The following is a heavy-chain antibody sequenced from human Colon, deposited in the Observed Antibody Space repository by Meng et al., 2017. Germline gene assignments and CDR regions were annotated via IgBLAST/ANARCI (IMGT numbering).Heavy chain of an antibody. J-gene: IGHJ5*02. CDR1: GGSISTSGYD. CDR2: IGHSGIT. V-gene: IGHV4-39*01. CDR3: VRSSGWVRTGFDP. Sequence: QPQLQESGPGLVKPSEALSLTCRVSGGSISTSGYDWGWIRQPPGKGLEWSGSIGHSGITYYTPSLKSRVTVSIDTSKSQFSLKLTSVTAADTAVYYCVRSSGWVRTGFDPWGQGTLVTVSS. D-gene: IGHD6-19*01.